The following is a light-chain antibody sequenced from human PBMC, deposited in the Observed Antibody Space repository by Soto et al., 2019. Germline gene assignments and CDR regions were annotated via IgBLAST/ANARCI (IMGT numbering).Light chain of an antibody. CDR3: SSYTSISTYV. CDR1: SSDVGGYNF. V-gene: IGLV2-14*01. Sequence: QSALTQPASVSGSPGQSITISCTGTSSDVGGYNFVSWYQQHPDKAPKLMIYDVTNRPSGASNRFSGSKSGNTASLTISGLQDEDEADYYCSSYTSISTYVFGTGTKLTVL. J-gene: IGLJ1*01. CDR2: DVT.